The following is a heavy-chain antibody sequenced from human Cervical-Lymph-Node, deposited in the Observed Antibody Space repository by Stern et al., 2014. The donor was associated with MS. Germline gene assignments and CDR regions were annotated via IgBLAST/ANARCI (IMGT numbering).Heavy chain of an antibody. J-gene: IGHJ6*02. CDR2: ISDNGDDT. Sequence: VQLVQSGGGLVEPGGSLRLSCAASGFTFSSYAMSWVRQASGKGLEWVSAISDNGDDTYHADSVKGRFTISRDNSKNTLYLQMNGLRADDTAVYYCVGYCATTSCSRDSRQLVGLWGQGTTVTVSS. V-gene: IGHV3-23*04. D-gene: IGHD2-2*01. CDR3: VGYCATTSCSRDSRQLVGL. CDR1: GFTFSSYA.